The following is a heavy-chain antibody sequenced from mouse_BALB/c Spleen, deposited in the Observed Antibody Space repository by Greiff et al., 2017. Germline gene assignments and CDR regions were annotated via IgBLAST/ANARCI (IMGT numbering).Heavy chain of an antibody. J-gene: IGHJ1*01. CDR1: GYSFTSYY. V-gene: IGHV1S135*01. Sequence: VQLQQSGPELMKPGASVKISCKASGYSFTSYYMHWVKQSHGKSLEWIGYIDPFNGGTSYNQKFKGKATLTVDKSSSTAYMHLSSLTSEDSAVYYCADWDGWYFDVWGAGTTVTVSS. CDR2: IDPFNGGT. D-gene: IGHD4-1*01. CDR3: ADWDGWYFDV.